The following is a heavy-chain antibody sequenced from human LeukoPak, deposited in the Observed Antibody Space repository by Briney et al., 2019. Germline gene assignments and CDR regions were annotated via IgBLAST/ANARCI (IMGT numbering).Heavy chain of an antibody. CDR1: GDSVSSNSVA. D-gene: IGHD7-27*01. J-gene: IGHJ4*02. CDR3: ARALETGLGTYLDY. Sequence: SQTLPLTCAISGDSVSSNSVAWNWIRQSPSTGLEWLGRTFYRSKWSNDYAVSAKNHIQINPDTSKNQFSLQLNSVTPEDTAVYYCARALETGLGTYLDYWGQGALVTDSS. V-gene: IGHV6-1*01. CDR2: TFYRSKWSN.